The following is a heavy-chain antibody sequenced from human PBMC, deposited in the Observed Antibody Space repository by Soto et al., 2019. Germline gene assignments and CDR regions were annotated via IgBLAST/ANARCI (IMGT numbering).Heavy chain of an antibody. CDR3: ARDPTYFYDSSGYYDY. Sequence: PGGSLRLSCAASEFTFSSYWMHWVRQIPGEGLVWVSRINRDGSNTNYADSVKGRFTISRDNAKNTLYLQMNSLRAEDTAVYYCARDPTYFYDSSGYYDYWGQGTLVTVS. J-gene: IGHJ4*02. V-gene: IGHV3-74*01. CDR2: INRDGSNT. CDR1: EFTFSSYW. D-gene: IGHD3-22*01.